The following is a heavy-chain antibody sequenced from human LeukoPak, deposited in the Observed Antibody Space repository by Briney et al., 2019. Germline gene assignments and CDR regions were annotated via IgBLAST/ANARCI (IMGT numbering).Heavy chain of an antibody. V-gene: IGHV3-21*01. CDR3: ASFAGYCSGGSCHDAFDI. Sequence: GGSLRLSCAASGFTFSSYSMNWVRQAPGKGLEWVSSIGSSSSYIYYADSVKGRFTISRDNAKNSLYLQMNSLRAEDTAVYYCASFAGYCSGGSCHDAFDIWGQGTMVTVSS. CDR1: GFTFSSYS. CDR2: IGSSSSYI. J-gene: IGHJ3*02. D-gene: IGHD2-15*01.